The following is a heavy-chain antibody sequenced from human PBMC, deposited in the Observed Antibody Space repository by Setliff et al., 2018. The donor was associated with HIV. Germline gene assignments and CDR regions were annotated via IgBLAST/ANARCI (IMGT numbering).Heavy chain of an antibody. Sequence: SETLSLTCAVYGGSFSGYYWSWIRQPPGKGLEWIGEINHSGSNNYNPSLKSRVTLSVDTSKNQFSLKMSSVTAADTAVYYCARGSGDYWSGYYLRWFDPWGQGTLVTVSS. CDR1: GGSFSGYY. J-gene: IGHJ5*02. CDR3: ARGSGDYWSGYYLRWFDP. CDR2: INHSGSN. V-gene: IGHV4-34*01. D-gene: IGHD3-3*01.